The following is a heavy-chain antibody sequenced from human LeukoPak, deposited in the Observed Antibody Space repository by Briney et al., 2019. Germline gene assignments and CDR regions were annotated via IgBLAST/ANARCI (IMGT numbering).Heavy chain of an antibody. D-gene: IGHD5-18*01. CDR2: IYSVGST. CDR1: GFTVSSNY. CDR3: ARDSVSSYGYLFDY. V-gene: IGHV3-66*02. J-gene: IGHJ4*02. Sequence: PGGSLRLSCAASGFTVSSNYMSWVRQAPGKGLEWVSVIYSVGSTYYADSGKGRFTISRDNSKNTLYLQMSSLRAEDTAVYYCARDSVSSYGYLFDYWGQGTLVTVSS.